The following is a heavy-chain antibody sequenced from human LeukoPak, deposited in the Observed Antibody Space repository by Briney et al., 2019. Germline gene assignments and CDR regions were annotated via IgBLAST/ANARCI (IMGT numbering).Heavy chain of an antibody. J-gene: IGHJ4*02. CDR1: GYTFTSYG. V-gene: IGHV1-69*13. CDR2: IIPIFGTA. Sequence: ASVKVSCKASGYTFTSYGISWVRQAPGQGLEWMGGIIPIFGTANYAQKFQGRVTITADESTSTAYMELSSLRFEDTAVYYCASGVPYYFDYWGQGTLVTVSS. CDR3: ASGVPYYFDY. D-gene: IGHD3-10*01.